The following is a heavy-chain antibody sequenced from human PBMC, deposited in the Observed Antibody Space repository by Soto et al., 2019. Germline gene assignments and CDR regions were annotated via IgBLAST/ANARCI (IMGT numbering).Heavy chain of an antibody. CDR1: GCSIRGSYYY. J-gene: IGHJ4*02. Sequence: SETLSLTCSVSGCSIRGSYYYWGWLRQSPGRGPEWIGSVFYTGFTSYNPSLESRVSVSVDTSKNQFSLKVSAVTAADTAVYYCASSQKGYNWNYFDHWGQGALVPVSS. CDR2: VFYTGFT. V-gene: IGHV4-39*01. CDR3: ASSQKGYNWNYFDH. D-gene: IGHD1-20*01.